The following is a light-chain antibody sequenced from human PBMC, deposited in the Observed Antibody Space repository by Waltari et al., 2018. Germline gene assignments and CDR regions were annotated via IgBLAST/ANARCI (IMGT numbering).Light chain of an antibody. Sequence: DTQMTQSPSSLSASVGDTVTITCRASQGISKSLAWYQQKPGKAPKLLLHTASKLESGVPSRFSGSGSGADFTLTISSLQPEDFATYYCQHYYSISPTFGQGTKVDIK. CDR1: QGISKS. CDR2: TAS. J-gene: IGKJ1*01. CDR3: QHYYSISPT. V-gene: IGKV1-NL1*01.